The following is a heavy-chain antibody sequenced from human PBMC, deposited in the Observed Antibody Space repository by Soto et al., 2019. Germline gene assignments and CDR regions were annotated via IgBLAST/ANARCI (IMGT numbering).Heavy chain of an antibody. V-gene: IGHV4-34*01. CDR1: GGSFSGYY. Sequence: QVQLQQWGAGLLKPSETLSLTCAVHGGSFSGYYWSWIRQPPGKGLEWIGEINHSGSTNYNPSLKSRVTISVDTSKNQFSLKLSSVTAADTAVYYCARGLTKRLPKRGNWDFDLWGRGTLVTVSS. D-gene: IGHD2-8*01. J-gene: IGHJ2*01. CDR3: ARGLTKRLPKRGNWDFDL. CDR2: INHSGST.